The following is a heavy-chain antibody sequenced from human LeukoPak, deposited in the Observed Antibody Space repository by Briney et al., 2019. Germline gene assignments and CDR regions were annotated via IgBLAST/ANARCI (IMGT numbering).Heavy chain of an antibody. CDR2: LYYRGST. CDR1: GGSISSYY. D-gene: IGHD6-19*01. J-gene: IGHJ3*01. V-gene: IGHV4-59*01. CDR3: ARDLRVGGSSGWYAFDV. Sequence: SETLSLTCTVSGGSISSYYWSWIRQPPGKGLEWIGYLYYRGSTTYNPSLKSRVTISIDTSKNQFSLKLSSVTAADTAVYYCARDLRVGGSSGWYAFDVGGQGTMVTVSS.